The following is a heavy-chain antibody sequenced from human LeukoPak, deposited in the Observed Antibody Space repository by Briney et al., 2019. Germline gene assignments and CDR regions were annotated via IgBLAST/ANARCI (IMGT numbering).Heavy chain of an antibody. CDR3: ARDSCSWYVSVLDY. CDR1: GFTFSSYS. J-gene: IGHJ4*02. CDR2: ISSSSSYI. D-gene: IGHD6-13*01. Sequence: GGSLRLSCAASGFTFSSYSMNWVRQAPGKGLEWVSFISSSSSYIYYADSVKGRFTISRDNAKNSLYLQMNSLRAEDTAVYYCARDSCSWYVSVLDYWAQETLVTVSS. V-gene: IGHV3-21*01.